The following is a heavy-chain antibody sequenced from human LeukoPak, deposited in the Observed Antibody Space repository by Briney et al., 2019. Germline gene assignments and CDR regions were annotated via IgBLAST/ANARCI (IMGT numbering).Heavy chain of an antibody. CDR1: GFTFSSYS. D-gene: IGHD1-7*01. J-gene: IGHJ4*02. Sequence: GGSLRLSCAASGFTFSSYSMNWVRQAPGKGLEWVSSISSSSSYIYYADSVKGRFTISRDNSKNTLYLQMNSLRAEDTAVYYCAKEGTRPYYFDYWGQGTLVTVSS. CDR2: ISSSSSYI. V-gene: IGHV3-21*01. CDR3: AKEGTRPYYFDY.